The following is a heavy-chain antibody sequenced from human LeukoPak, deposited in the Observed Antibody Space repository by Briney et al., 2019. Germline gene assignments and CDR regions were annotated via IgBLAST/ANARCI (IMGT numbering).Heavy chain of an antibody. D-gene: IGHD6-19*01. CDR3: ARVSDERWSSGWYVDY. J-gene: IGHJ4*02. CDR2: ISSSSSYI. Sequence: GGSLRLSCAASGFTINNNYMSWVRQAPGKGLEWVSSISSSSSYIYYADSVKGRFTISRDNAKNSLYLQMNSLRAEDTAVYYCARVSDERWSSGWYVDYWGQGTLVTVSS. V-gene: IGHV3-21*01. CDR1: GFTINNNY.